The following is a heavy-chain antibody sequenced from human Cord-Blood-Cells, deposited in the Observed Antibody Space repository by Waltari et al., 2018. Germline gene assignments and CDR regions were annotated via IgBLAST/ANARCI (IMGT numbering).Heavy chain of an antibody. CDR1: VYTFTSYW. V-gene: IGHV5-51*01. CDR3: ARASGAAGYEGWFDP. CDR2: IYPGDSDT. J-gene: IGHJ5*02. Sequence: EVQLVQSGAEVKKPGESLQIYCKDSVYTFTSYWICGVRQLPGKGLEWMGIIYPGDSDTRYSPSFQGQFTISANKSISTAYLQLSSLKASDTAMYYCARASGAAGYEGWFDPWGQGTLVTVSS. D-gene: IGHD6-13*01.